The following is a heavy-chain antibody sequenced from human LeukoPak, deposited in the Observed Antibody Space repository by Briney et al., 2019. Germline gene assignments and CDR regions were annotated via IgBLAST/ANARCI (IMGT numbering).Heavy chain of an antibody. J-gene: IGHJ5*02. V-gene: IGHV4-4*07. CDR2: IYNTGTT. CDR3: ARGRYFSP. CDR1: GGSISSYY. D-gene: IGHD2-21*01. Sequence: SETLSLTCTVSGGSISSYYWSWIRQPAGKGLEWIGRIYNTGTTSYNPSLSSRVTMSVDTSKNQSSLNLTSVTAADTAVYYCARGRYFSPWGQGTLVTVSS.